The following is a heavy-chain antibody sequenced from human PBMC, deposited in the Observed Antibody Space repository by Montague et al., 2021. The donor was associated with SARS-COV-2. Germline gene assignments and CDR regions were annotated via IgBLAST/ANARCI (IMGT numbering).Heavy chain of an antibody. J-gene: IGHJ3*02. CDR1: GGSISSYY. CDR3: ARGSGWMGNAFDI. D-gene: IGHD6-19*01. CDR2: IYYSGST. Sequence: SETLSLACTVSGGSISSYYWSWIRQPPGKGLEWIGYIYYSGSTNYNPSLTSRVTISVDTFKNQFSLKLSSVTAAATAVYYCARGSGWMGNAFDIWGQGTMVTVSS. V-gene: IGHV4-59*01.